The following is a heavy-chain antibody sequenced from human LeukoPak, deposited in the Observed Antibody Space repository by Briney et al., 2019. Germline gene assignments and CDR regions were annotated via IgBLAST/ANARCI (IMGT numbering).Heavy chain of an antibody. D-gene: IGHD2-15*01. V-gene: IGHV3-30*18. CDR3: AKDWDIVVVVAATFDY. J-gene: IGHJ4*02. CDR2: ISYDGSNK. Sequence: GGSLRLSCAGSGFIFSTFGIHWVRQAPGKGLEWVAIISYDGSNKYYTDSVKGRFTISRDNSKNTLYLQMNSLRAEDTAVYYCAKDWDIVVVVAATFDYWGQGTLVTVSS. CDR1: GFIFSTFG.